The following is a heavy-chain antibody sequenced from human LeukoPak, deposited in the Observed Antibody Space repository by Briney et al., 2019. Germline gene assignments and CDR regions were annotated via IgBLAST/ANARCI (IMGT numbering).Heavy chain of an antibody. CDR1: GFTFSSYS. V-gene: IGHV3-33*08. CDR3: ARRVDMGYGMDV. J-gene: IGHJ6*02. CDR2: IRYDGSNK. Sequence: GGSLRLSCAASGFTFSSYSMNWVRQAPGKGLEWVAFIRYDGSNKYYADSVKGRFTISRDNAKNSLYLQMNSLRAEDTAVYYCARRVDMGYGMDVWGQGTTVTVSS. D-gene: IGHD5-12*01.